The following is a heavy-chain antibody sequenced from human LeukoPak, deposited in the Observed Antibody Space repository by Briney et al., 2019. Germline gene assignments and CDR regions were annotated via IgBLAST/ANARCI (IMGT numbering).Heavy chain of an antibody. CDR1: GYTFTDYY. D-gene: IGHD2-8*01. V-gene: IGHV1-2*02. Sequence: ASVKVSCKASGYTFTDYYMHGGRQAPAQGLEWMGWINPNSGGTNYAQKFQGRLTMTRDTSISTAYMELSRLRSDDAAVYYCASDKVYCTNGVCYSTPFDYWGQGTLVTVSS. CDR3: ASDKVYCTNGVCYSTPFDY. J-gene: IGHJ4*02. CDR2: INPNSGGT.